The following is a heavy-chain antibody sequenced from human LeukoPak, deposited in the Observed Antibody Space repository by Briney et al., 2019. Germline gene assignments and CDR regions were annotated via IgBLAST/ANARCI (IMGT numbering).Heavy chain of an antibody. CDR1: GGSISGYY. D-gene: IGHD3-10*01. J-gene: IGHJ4*02. V-gene: IGHV4-59*01. CDR2: IFYTGGT. CDR3: ARHYGSGTYPLDY. Sequence: SETLSLTYTVSGGSISGYYWSWFRQPPGKGLEWVGYIFYTGGTSYHPSLNSRATMSVDTSKNQFSLKLSSVTAADTAVYYCARHYGSGTYPLDYWGQGSLVTVSS.